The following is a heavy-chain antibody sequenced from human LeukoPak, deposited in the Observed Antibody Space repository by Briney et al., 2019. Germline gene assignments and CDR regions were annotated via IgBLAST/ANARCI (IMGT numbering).Heavy chain of an antibody. CDR2: IFHSRTT. CDR1: GGSISSTHW. CDR3: ASGHSYALMAFDI. Sequence: SETLSLTCAVSGGSISSTHWWDWVRQPPGKGLEWIGEIFHSRTTNYNPSLKSRVTMSVDTSKNQFSLKVSSVTAADTAVYYCASGHSYALMAFDIWGQGTMVTVSS. D-gene: IGHD5-18*01. J-gene: IGHJ3*02. V-gene: IGHV4-4*02.